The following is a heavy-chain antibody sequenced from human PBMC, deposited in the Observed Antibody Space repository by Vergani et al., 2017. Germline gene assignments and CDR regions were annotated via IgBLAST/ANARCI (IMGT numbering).Heavy chain of an antibody. CDR1: GFPFSSYW. Sequence: EVQLVESGGGLVQPGGSLRLSCAASGFPFSSYWMHWVRQAPGRGLVWVSRINSDGSSTGYAASVRGRFTISRDNAKNTLYLQMNSLRAEDTAVYYCARGHLSAARWFDPWGQGTLVTVSS. V-gene: IGHV3-74*01. J-gene: IGHJ5*02. CDR3: ARGHLSAARWFDP. CDR2: INSDGSST. D-gene: IGHD2-2*01.